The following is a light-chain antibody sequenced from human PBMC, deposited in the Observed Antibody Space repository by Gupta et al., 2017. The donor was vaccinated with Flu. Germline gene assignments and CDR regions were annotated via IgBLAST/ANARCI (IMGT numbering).Light chain of an antibody. V-gene: IGKV1-6*01. J-gene: IGKJ2*02. CDR2: GAS. CDR3: LQDSSYPRT. CDR1: QGIGND. Sequence: SSLSASVGDGVTNSCRESQGIGNDLGWYEQKPGKAPKLLIYGASFLQRGVPSRFSGSAFGTDFTLTIDSLQPEDFATYYCLQDSSYPRTFGQGTNLEIK.